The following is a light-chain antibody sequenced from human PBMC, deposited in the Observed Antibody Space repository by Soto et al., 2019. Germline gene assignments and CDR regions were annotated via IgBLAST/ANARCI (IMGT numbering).Light chain of an antibody. V-gene: IGKV1-27*01. J-gene: IGKJ3*01. CDR2: AAS. CDR3: QKYNSAPCT. CDR1: EGISNY. Sequence: DIQMTQSPSSLSASVGDRVTITCRAPEGISNYLAWYQQKPGKVPSLLIYAASTLQSGVPSRFSGSGSGTDFTLTFTSLQSDDVATYYCQKYNSAPCTFGPGTKVDIK.